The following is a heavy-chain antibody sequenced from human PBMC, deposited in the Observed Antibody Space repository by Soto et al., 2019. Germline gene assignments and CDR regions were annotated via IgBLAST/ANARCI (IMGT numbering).Heavy chain of an antibody. Sequence: GASVKVSCKASGYTFTSYYMHWVRQAPGQGLEWMGIINPSGGSTSYAQKFQGRVTMTRDTSTSTVYMELSSLRSEDTAVYYCARDPKRFLEPATSYYYYGMDVWGQGTTVTVSS. CDR3: ARDPKRFLEPATSYYYYGMDV. V-gene: IGHV1-46*01. CDR2: INPSGGST. J-gene: IGHJ6*02. CDR1: GYTFTSYY. D-gene: IGHD3-3*01.